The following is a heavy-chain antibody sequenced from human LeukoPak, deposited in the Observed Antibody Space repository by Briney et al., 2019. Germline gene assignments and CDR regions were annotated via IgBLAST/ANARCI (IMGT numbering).Heavy chain of an antibody. J-gene: IGHJ3*02. CDR3: ARTPRRGFGVVIKAFDI. V-gene: IGHV4-34*01. CDR1: GGSFSGYY. D-gene: IGHD3-3*01. CDR2: INHSGST. Sequence: SETLSLTCAVYGGSFSGYYWSWIRQPPGKGLEWIGEINHSGSTNYNPSLKSRVTISVDTSKNQFSLKLSSVTAADTAVYYCARTPRRGFGVVIKAFDIWGQGTMVTVSS.